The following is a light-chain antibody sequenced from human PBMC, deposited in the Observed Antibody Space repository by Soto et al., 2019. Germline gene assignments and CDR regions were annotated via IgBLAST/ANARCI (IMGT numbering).Light chain of an antibody. CDR3: QKYNNWPRQ. J-gene: IGKJ1*01. V-gene: IGKV3-15*01. CDR1: QSVGTY. CDR2: GAS. Sequence: ELVMTQSPATLSVSPGERATLACGASQSVGTYLAWYQQKPGQAPRLLLDGASTRATGIPARVSGSGYGTEFTLPISSLQYEDFAVYCCQKYNNWPRQFDQGTKVEIK.